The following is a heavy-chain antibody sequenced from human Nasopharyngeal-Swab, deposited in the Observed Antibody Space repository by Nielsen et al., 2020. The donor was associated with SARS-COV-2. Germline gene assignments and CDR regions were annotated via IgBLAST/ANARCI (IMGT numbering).Heavy chain of an antibody. Sequence: GGSLRLSCAASRFTFSSYAMHWVRQAPGKGLEWVAVISYDGSNKYYADSVKGRFTISRDNSKNTLCLQMNSLRAEDTAVYYCAREKSIDEVRVTAMPYYFDYWGQGTLVTVSS. J-gene: IGHJ4*02. D-gene: IGHD2-21*02. CDR3: AREKSIDEVRVTAMPYYFDY. V-gene: IGHV3-30-3*01. CDR1: RFTFSSYA. CDR2: ISYDGSNK.